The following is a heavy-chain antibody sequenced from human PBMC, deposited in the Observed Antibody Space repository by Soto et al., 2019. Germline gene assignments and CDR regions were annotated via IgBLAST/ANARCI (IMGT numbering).Heavy chain of an antibody. D-gene: IGHD4-17*01. CDR3: ARDYGGNYYYYYGMDV. CDR2: IYHSGST. J-gene: IGHJ6*02. V-gene: IGHV4-38-2*02. CDR1: GYSISSGYY. Sequence: SETLSLTCAVSGYSISSGYYWGWIRQPPGKGLEWIGSIYHSGSTYYNPSLKSRVTISVDTSKNQFSLKLSSVTAADTAVYYCARDYGGNYYYYYGMDVWGQGTTVTVSS.